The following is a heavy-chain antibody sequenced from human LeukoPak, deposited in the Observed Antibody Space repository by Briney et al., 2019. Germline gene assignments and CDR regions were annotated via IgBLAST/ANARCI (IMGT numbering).Heavy chain of an antibody. V-gene: IGHV1-18*01. CDR1: GCTFINYG. J-gene: IGHJ6*03. CDR3: ARVGDSGRYMYYMDV. Sequence: ASVQVSCKASGCTFINYGISGVGQAPGREREGMGWISAYNGNTNYAQKLQGRVTMTTDTSTSTAYMELRSLRSEDTAVYYCARVGDSGRYMYYMDVWGKGTTVTVSS. D-gene: IGHD1-26*01. CDR2: ISAYNGNT.